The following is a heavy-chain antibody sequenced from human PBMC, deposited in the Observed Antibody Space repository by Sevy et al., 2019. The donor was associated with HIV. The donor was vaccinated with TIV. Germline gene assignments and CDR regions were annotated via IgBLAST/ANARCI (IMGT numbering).Heavy chain of an antibody. CDR2: ISSSSSTI. CDR1: GFTFSSYS. Sequence: GGSLRLSCAASGFTFSSYSMNWVRQAPGKGLEWVSYISSSSSTIYYADSVKGRFTISRDNAKNSLYLQMNSLRDEDTAVYYGARDGQGAYYDFWSGYYHSYYFDYWGQGTLVTVSS. V-gene: IGHV3-48*02. CDR3: ARDGQGAYYDFWSGYYHSYYFDY. D-gene: IGHD3-3*01. J-gene: IGHJ4*02.